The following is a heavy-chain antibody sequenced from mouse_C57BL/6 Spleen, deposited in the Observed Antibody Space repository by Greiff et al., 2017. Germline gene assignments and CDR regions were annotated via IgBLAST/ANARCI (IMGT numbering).Heavy chain of an antibody. J-gene: IGHJ2*01. CDR3: ARWGSDYLGY. Sequence: VQRVESGPELVKPGASVKISCKASGYAFSSSWMNWVKQRPGKGLEWIGRIYPGDGDTNYNGKFKGKATLTADKSSSTAYMQLSSLTSEDSAVYICARWGSDYLGYWGQGTTLTVSS. V-gene: IGHV1-82*01. CDR2: IYPGDGDT. CDR1: GYAFSSSW.